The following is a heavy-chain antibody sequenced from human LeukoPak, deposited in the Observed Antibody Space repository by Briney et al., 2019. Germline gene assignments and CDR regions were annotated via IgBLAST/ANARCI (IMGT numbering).Heavy chain of an antibody. CDR3: ARRAARPERYFDY. CDR2: IYCSGST. Sequence: PSETLSLTCTVSGGSISSSSYYWGWIRQPPGKGLEWIGSIYCSGSTYYNPSLKSRVTISVDTSKNQFSLKLSSVTAADTAVYYCARRAARPERYFDYWGQGTLVTVSS. V-gene: IGHV4-39*01. J-gene: IGHJ4*02. CDR1: GGSISSSSYY. D-gene: IGHD6-6*01.